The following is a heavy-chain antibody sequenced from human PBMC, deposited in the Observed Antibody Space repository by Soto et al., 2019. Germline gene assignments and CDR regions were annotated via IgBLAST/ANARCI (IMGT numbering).Heavy chain of an antibody. D-gene: IGHD6-19*01. CDR3: ARDGWGRWSGWADY. Sequence: ASVKVSCKASGYTFTGYYMHWVRQAPGQGLEWMGWINPNSGGTNYAQKFQGWVTMTRDTSMSTAYMELRRLRSDDTAVYYCARDGWGRWSGWADYWGQGTLDTGSS. CDR1: GYTFTGYY. CDR2: INPNSGGT. V-gene: IGHV1-2*04. J-gene: IGHJ4*02.